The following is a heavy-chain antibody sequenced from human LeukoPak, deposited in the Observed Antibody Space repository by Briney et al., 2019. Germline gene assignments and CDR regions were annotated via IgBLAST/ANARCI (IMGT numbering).Heavy chain of an antibody. CDR1: GFTFSDYY. Sequence: PGGSLRLSCAASGFTFSDYYMSWIRQAPGKGLEGVSYISSSGSTIYYADSVKGRFTISRDNAKNSLYLQMNSLGAEDTAVYYCARVPPQWLPNRDAFDIWGQGTMVTVSS. D-gene: IGHD6-19*01. CDR2: ISSSGSTI. V-gene: IGHV3-11*04. CDR3: ARVPPQWLPNRDAFDI. J-gene: IGHJ3*02.